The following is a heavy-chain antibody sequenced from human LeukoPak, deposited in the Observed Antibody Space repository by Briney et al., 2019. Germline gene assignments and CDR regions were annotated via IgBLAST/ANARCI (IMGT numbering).Heavy chain of an antibody. V-gene: IGHV1-46*01. CDR1: GYTFTSHY. D-gene: IGHD3-3*01. CDR2: INPSGGST. Sequence: ASVKVSCKASGYTFTSHYMHWVRQAPGQGLEWMGIINPSGGSTSYAQKFQGRVTMTRDTSTSTVYMELSSLRSEDTAVYYCARERTRSLTIFGVDTEAYYYYGMDAWGQGATVTVSS. CDR3: ARERTRSLTIFGVDTEAYYYYGMDA. J-gene: IGHJ6*02.